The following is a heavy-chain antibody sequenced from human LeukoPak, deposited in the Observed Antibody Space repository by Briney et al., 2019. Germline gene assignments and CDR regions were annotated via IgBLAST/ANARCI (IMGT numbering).Heavy chain of an antibody. CDR3: ARGASSGSYYPLYFDY. D-gene: IGHD3-10*01. CDR2: ISSSSYI. CDR1: GFTFSSYS. J-gene: IGHJ4*02. Sequence: GGSLRLSCAASGFTFSSYSMNWVRQAPGKGLEWVSSISSSSYIYYADSVKGRFTISRDNAKNSLYLQMNSLRAEDTAVYYCARGASSGSYYPLYFDYWGQGTLVTVSS. V-gene: IGHV3-21*01.